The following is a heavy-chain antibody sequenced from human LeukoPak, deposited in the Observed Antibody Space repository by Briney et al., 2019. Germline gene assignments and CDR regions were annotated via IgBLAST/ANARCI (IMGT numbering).Heavy chain of an antibody. CDR2: ISAYNGHT. J-gene: IGHJ3*02. CDR3: ARASTHRYNWKSGQLSDAFDI. V-gene: IGHV1-18*01. Sequence: ASVKVSCKASGYTFTSYGISWVRQAPGQGLEWMGWISAYNGHTKYAQKLQGRVTMTKDTSTTTANMELRSLRSDDTAVYYCARASTHRYNWKSGQLSDAFDIWGQGTMVTVPS. D-gene: IGHD1-20*01. CDR1: GYTFTSYG.